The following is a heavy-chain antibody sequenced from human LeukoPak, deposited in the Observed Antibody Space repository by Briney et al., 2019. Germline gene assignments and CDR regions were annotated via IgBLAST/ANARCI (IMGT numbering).Heavy chain of an antibody. D-gene: IGHD3-10*01. CDR3: AKDLWVTMVRGVTTDFDY. CDR1: GFTFSSYA. V-gene: IGHV3-23*01. CDR2: ISGSGGST. J-gene: IGHJ4*02. Sequence: PGGSLRLSCAASGFTFSSYAMSWVRQAPGKGLEWVSAISGSGGSTYYADSVKGRFTISRDNSKNTLYLQMNSLRAEDTAVYYCAKDLWVTMVRGVTTDFDYWGQGTLVTVSS.